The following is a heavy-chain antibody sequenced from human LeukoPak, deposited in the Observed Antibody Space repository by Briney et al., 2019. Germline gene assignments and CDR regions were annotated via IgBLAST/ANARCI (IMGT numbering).Heavy chain of an antibody. CDR2: ITPIFRTP. Sequence: SVKVSCKASGGTFSSTTINWVRQAPGQGLEWMGGITPIFRTPNYAQKFQGRVTITAVESMSTAYMELSSLRSEDTAVYYCARGWPAETTVVTPYNYWGQGTLVTVSS. J-gene: IGHJ4*02. D-gene: IGHD2-21*02. V-gene: IGHV1-69*13. CDR3: ARGWPAETTVVTPYNY. CDR1: GGTFSSTT.